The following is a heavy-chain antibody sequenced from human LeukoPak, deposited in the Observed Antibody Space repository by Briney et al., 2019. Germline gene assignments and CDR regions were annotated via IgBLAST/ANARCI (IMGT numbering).Heavy chain of an antibody. J-gene: IGHJ4*02. CDR3: ARRYCSSTSCYVDY. V-gene: IGHV1-2*06. CDR2: INPNSGGT. D-gene: IGHD2-2*01. Sequence: AXVKVSCKASGYTFTSYGISWVRQAPGQGLEWMGRINPNSGGTNYAQKFQGRVTMTRDTSISTAYMELSRLRSDDTAVYYCARRYCSSTSCYVDYWGQGTLVTVSS. CDR1: GYTFTSYG.